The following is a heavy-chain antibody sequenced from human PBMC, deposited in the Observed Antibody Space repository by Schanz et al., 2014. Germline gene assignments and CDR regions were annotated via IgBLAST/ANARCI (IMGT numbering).Heavy chain of an antibody. V-gene: IGHV1-8*02. Sequence: QVQLVQSGAEVKKPGSSVKVSCTASGGTFTSYSMHWVRQAPGQGLEWMGWMNPNSGDTGYPRKFQDRVTMTRNTSISTAYMELNSLTSEDTAVYYCARVSMEFERGKSYYYYMDVWGRGTTVTVSS. D-gene: IGHD3-10*01. CDR3: ARVSMEFERGKSYYYYMDV. J-gene: IGHJ6*03. CDR1: GGTFTSYS. CDR2: MNPNSGDT.